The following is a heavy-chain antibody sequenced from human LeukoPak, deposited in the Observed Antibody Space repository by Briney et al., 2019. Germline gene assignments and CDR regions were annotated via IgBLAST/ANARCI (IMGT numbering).Heavy chain of an antibody. Sequence: ASVKVSCKASGYTFTSYDINWVRQATGQGLEWMGWMNPNSGNTGYAQKFQGRVTITRSTSISTAYMELSSLRSEDTAVYFCARLGYCSSTSCPAPRAGYYYYMDVWGKGTTVTVSS. CDR3: ARLGYCSSTSCPAPRAGYYYYMDV. CDR2: MNPNSGNT. CDR1: GYTFTSYD. J-gene: IGHJ6*03. D-gene: IGHD2-2*01. V-gene: IGHV1-8*03.